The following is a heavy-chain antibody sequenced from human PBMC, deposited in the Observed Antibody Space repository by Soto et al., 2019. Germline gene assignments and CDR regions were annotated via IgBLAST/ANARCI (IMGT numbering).Heavy chain of an antibody. J-gene: IGHJ6*02. CDR2: ISYDGSNK. V-gene: IGHV3-30-3*01. CDR3: ARVKPTVYSSSGPYYYYYYGMDV. Sequence: GGSLRLSCAASGFTFSSYAMHWVRQAPGKGLEWVAVISYDGSNKYYADSVKGRFTISRDNSKNTLYLQMNSLRAEDTAVYYCARVKPTVYSSSGPYYYYYYGMDVWGQGTTVTVSS. D-gene: IGHD6-6*01. CDR1: GFTFSSYA.